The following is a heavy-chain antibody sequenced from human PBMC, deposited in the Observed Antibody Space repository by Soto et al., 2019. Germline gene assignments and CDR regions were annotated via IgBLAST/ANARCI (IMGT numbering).Heavy chain of an antibody. Sequence: GGSLRLSCAASGFTFSTYAMSWVRQAPGKGLEWVSALSGSGGSTYYADSVKGRFTISRDNSKNTLYLQMNSLRTEDTAVYYCAKDFIPGQMATIWHWGQGTLVTAPQ. CDR3: AKDFIPGQMATIWH. CDR2: LSGSGGST. D-gene: IGHD5-12*01. J-gene: IGHJ4*02. V-gene: IGHV3-23*01. CDR1: GFTFSTYA.